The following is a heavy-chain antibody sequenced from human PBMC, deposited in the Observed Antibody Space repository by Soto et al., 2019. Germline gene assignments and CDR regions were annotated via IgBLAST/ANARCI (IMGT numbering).Heavy chain of an antibody. Sequence: GGSLRLSCAASGFTFSSYGMHWVRQAPGKGLEWVAVIWYDGSNKYYADSVKGRFTISRDNSKNTLYLQMNSLRAEDTAVYYRARDFAPRYYYDSSGYYYYYGMDVWGQGTTVTVSS. D-gene: IGHD3-22*01. V-gene: IGHV3-33*01. CDR1: GFTFSSYG. CDR2: IWYDGSNK. J-gene: IGHJ6*02. CDR3: ARDFAPRYYYDSSGYYYYYGMDV.